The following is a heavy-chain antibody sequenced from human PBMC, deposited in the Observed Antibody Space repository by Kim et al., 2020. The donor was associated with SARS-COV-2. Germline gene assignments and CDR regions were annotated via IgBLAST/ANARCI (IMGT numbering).Heavy chain of an antibody. J-gene: IGHJ6*02. CDR1: GFTFSSYS. CDR2: ISSSSSTI. V-gene: IGHV3-48*02. Sequence: GGSLRLSCADSGFTFSSYSMNWVRQAPGKGLEWVSYISSSSSTIYYADSLKGRFTISRDNAKNSLYLQMNSLRDEDTAVYYCARDPYYGSGSYLYYYYYGMDVWGQGTTVTVSS. CDR3: ARDPYYGSGSYLYYYYYGMDV. D-gene: IGHD3-10*01.